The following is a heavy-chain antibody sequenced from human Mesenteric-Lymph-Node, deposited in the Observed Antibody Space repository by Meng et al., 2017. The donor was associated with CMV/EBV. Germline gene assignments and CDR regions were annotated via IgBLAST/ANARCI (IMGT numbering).Heavy chain of an antibody. J-gene: IGHJ5*02. CDR2: IYWDDNK. Sequence: LSVSEVGVGCIRQPPEKALEWLALIYWDDNKRYSPSLKSRLTITKNTSKNQVVLTMTNMDPVDTATYYCAHAGPMTTVVKTRINWFDPWGQGTLVTVSS. CDR1: LSVSEVG. V-gene: IGHV2-5*02. CDR3: AHAGPMTTVVKTRINWFDP. D-gene: IGHD4-23*01.